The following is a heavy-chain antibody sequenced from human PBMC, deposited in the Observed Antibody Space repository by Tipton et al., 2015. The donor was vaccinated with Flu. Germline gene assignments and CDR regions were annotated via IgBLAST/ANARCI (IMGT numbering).Heavy chain of an antibody. CDR3: ARQTSYKYGSFDY. D-gene: IGHD3-10*01. V-gene: IGHV4-59*08. CDR1: GGSISSYY. CDR2: IYYSGST. Sequence: TLSLTCTVSGGSISSYYWSWIRQPPGKALEWIGNIYYSGSTNYNPSLKSRVTISVDTSKSQFSLKLSSVTAADTAVYYCARQTSYKYGSFDYWGQGTLVTVSS. J-gene: IGHJ4*02.